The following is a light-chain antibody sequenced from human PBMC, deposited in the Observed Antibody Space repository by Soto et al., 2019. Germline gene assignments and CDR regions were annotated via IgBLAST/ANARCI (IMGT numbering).Light chain of an antibody. CDR2: EVS. CDR3: SSYTTSSTLVI. J-gene: IGLJ2*01. CDR1: SSDVGGYNY. Sequence: QSALTQPASVSGSPGQSITISCTGTSSDVGGYNYVSWYQQHPGKAPKLMIYEVSNQPSGVSNRFSGSKSGNTASLTISGLQAEDEAEYYCSSYTTSSTLVIFGGGTKLTVL. V-gene: IGLV2-14*01.